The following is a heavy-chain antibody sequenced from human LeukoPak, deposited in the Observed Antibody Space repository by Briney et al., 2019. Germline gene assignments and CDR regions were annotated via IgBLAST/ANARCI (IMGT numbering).Heavy chain of an antibody. CDR2: IYYSGST. Sequence: KASETLSLTCTVSGGSISSYYWSWIRQPPGKGLEWIGYIYYSGSTNYNPSLKSRVTISVDTSKNQFSLKLSSVTAADTAVYYCARRVQLERKYYYYYMDVWGKGTTVTVSS. CDR3: ARRVQLERKYYYYYMDV. V-gene: IGHV4-59*01. CDR1: GGSISSYY. J-gene: IGHJ6*03. D-gene: IGHD1-1*01.